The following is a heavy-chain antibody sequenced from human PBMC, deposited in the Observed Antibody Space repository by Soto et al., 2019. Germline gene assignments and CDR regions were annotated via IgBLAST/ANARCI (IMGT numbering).Heavy chain of an antibody. Sequence: GSLRLSCAASGFTFSSYSMNWVRQAPGKGLEWVSSISSSSSYIYYADSVKGRFTISRDNAKNSLYLQMNSLRAEDMAVYYCAREGYSSGWTEGYYYYGMDVWGQGTTVTVSS. V-gene: IGHV3-21*01. CDR3: AREGYSSGWTEGYYYYGMDV. J-gene: IGHJ6*02. CDR2: ISSSSSYI. D-gene: IGHD6-19*01. CDR1: GFTFSSYS.